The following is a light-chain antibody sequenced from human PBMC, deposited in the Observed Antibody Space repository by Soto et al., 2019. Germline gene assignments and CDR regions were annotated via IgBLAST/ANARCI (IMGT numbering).Light chain of an antibody. J-gene: IGKJ5*01. V-gene: IGKV1-39*01. Sequence: DIQMTQSPSSLSASVGDRVTITCRASRIIDTYVDWYQQKPGKAPDLLIYLSSTLQVGVPSRFSGSGSGTDFTLTISVLQPEDFATYYCKHSYNTPITCGQGARLDIK. CDR3: KHSYNTPIT. CDR2: LSS. CDR1: RIIDTY.